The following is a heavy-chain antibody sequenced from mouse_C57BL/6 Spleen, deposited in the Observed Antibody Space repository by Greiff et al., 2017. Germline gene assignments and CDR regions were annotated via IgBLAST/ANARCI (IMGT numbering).Heavy chain of an antibody. CDR1: GYTFTEYT. CDR2: FYPGSGSI. CDR3: ARHEDGYSSFAY. Sequence: VQLQESGAELVKPGASVKLSCKASGYTFTEYTIHWVKQRSGQGLEWIGWFYPGSGSIKYNEKFKYKATLTADKSSSTVDMELSRLTSEDSAVYFCARHEDGYSSFAYWGQGTLVTVSA. J-gene: IGHJ3*01. D-gene: IGHD1-3*01. V-gene: IGHV1-62-2*01.